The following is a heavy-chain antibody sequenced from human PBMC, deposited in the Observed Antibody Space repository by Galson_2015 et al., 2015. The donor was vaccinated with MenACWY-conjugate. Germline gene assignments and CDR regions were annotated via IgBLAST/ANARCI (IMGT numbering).Heavy chain of an antibody. CDR1: GDFDTSNYY. J-gene: IGHJ4*02. Sequence: SATLSLTCPVSGDFDTSNYYWGWIRQPPGKELEWIGSFHHSGSAYYNPSLQSRVSTSVDTSQKQLVLKLSSVTAADTALYYCARKSGWPNFFDYWGQGILVTVTS. CDR3: ARKSGWPNFFDY. CDR2: FHHSGSA. D-gene: IGHD6-19*01. V-gene: IGHV4-38-2*01.